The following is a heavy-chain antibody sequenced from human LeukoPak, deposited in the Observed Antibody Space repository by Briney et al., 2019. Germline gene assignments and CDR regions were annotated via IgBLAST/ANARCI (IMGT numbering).Heavy chain of an antibody. D-gene: IGHD4-17*01. CDR2: IKQDGSEK. CDR3: ARDYPDYGDYDDVSGGVRFGFDYYYYYMDV. J-gene: IGHJ6*03. V-gene: IGHV3-7*01. CDR1: GFTFSSYW. Sequence: GGSLRLSCAASGFTFSSYWMSWVRQAPGKGLEWVANIKQDGSEKYYVDSVKGRFTISRDNAKNSLYLQMNSLRAEDTAVYYCARDYPDYGDYDDVSGGVRFGFDYYYYYMDVWGKGTTVTISS.